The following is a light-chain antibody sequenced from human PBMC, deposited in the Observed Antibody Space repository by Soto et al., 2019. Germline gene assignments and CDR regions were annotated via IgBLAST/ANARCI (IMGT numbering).Light chain of an antibody. CDR1: QSVSSSY. CDR2: GAS. CDR3: QQYSSYWT. V-gene: IGKV3-20*01. J-gene: IGKJ1*01. Sequence: EIVLTQSPGPLSLSPGERATLSCRASQSVSSSYLAWYQQKPGQAPSLLIYGASTRATGIPARFSGSGSGTEFTLTISSLQPDDFATYYCQQYSSYWTFGQGTKVDIK.